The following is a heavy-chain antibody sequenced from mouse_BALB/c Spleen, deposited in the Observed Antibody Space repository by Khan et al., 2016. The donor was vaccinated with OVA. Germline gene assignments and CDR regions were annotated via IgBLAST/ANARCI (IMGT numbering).Heavy chain of an antibody. CDR3: ERLAYYYDSEGFAY. Sequence: EVELVESGGDVVKPGGSLKLSCAASGFTFSTYGMSWVRQTPDKRLEWVATISTGGHYTYYPATVKRRFTISRDNAKNTLLQQMSSLKSEDTAMFYCERLAYYYDSEGFAYWGQGTLVTVSA. J-gene: IGHJ3*01. D-gene: IGHD1-1*01. V-gene: IGHV5-6*01. CDR1: GFTFSTYG. CDR2: ISTGGHYT.